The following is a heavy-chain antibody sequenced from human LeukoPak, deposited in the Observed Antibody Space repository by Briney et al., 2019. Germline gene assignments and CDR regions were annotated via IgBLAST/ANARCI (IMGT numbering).Heavy chain of an antibody. J-gene: IGHJ6*03. D-gene: IGHD2-2*02. CDR1: GYTFTSYY. V-gene: IGHV1-46*01. CDR2: INPSGGST. Sequence: ASVKVSCKASGYTFTSYYMHWVRQAPGEGLEWMGIINPSGGSTTYAQKFQGRVSMTRDMSTRTVYMDLSSLRSEDTAVYYCARVAAEVVGLPGAIGFGWLRRDYYYLDVWGKGTTVTISS. CDR3: ARVAAEVVGLPGAIGFGWLRRDYYYLDV.